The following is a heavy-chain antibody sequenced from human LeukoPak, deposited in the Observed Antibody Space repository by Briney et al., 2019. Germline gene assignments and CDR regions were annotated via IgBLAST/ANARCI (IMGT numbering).Heavy chain of an antibody. CDR2: ISGSDGST. D-gene: IGHD5-12*01. Sequence: GGSLRLSCAASGFTFSTYAMSWVRQAPGKGLEWVSGISGSDGSTYYADSVKGRFTISKDNSKNTLYLQMNSLRAEDTAVYYCAKDSQSGYGYYYYYMDVWGKGTTVTVSS. CDR3: AKDSQSGYGYYYYYMDV. V-gene: IGHV3-23*01. J-gene: IGHJ6*03. CDR1: GFTFSTYA.